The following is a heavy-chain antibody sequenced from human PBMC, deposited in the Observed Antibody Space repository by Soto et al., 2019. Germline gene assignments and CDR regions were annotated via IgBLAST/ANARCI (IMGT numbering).Heavy chain of an antibody. Sequence: ASVKVSCKASGYTFTGYYMHWVRQAPGQGLEWMGWINPNSGGTNYAQKFQGWVTMTRDTSISTAYMELSRLRSDDTAVYYCARDAGYSSSWYYGMDVWGQGTTVTVS. D-gene: IGHD6-13*01. J-gene: IGHJ6*02. CDR1: GYTFTGYY. CDR3: ARDAGYSSSWYYGMDV. V-gene: IGHV1-2*04. CDR2: INPNSGGT.